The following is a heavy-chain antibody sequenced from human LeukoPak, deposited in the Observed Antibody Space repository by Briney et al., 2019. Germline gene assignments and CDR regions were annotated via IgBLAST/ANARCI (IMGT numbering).Heavy chain of an antibody. V-gene: IGHV3-33*01. CDR2: IWFDGDIK. Sequence: GGSLRLSCSASGFTFNSYVMHWVRQAPGKGLEWVAVIWFDGDIKYYADSVKGRFTISRDNSKNTMNLQMTSLRAEDTAVYYCARDGTGPHYWGQGTLVTVSS. CDR1: GFTFNSYV. CDR3: ARDGTGPHY. J-gene: IGHJ4*02. D-gene: IGHD3/OR15-3a*01.